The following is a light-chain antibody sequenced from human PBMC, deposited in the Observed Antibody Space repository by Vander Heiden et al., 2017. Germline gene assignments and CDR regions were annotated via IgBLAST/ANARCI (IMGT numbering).Light chain of an antibody. V-gene: IGKV1-33*01. Sequence: DIQMTQSPSSLSASVGDRVTITCHASQDISNYLNWYQQKPGKAPKLLIYDASNLETGVPSRFSGSGSGTDFTFTISSLQPEDIATYYCQQYDNLPPFFGGGTKVEIK. CDR2: DAS. CDR3: QQYDNLPPF. J-gene: IGKJ4*01. CDR1: QDISNY.